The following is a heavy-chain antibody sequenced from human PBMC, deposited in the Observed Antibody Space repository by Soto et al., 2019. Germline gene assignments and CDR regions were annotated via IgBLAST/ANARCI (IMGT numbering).Heavy chain of an antibody. J-gene: IGHJ5*02. CDR3: ARDWGYDSSFNWFDP. D-gene: IGHD3-22*01. CDR1: GFTFSRDA. V-gene: IGHV3-30*04. CDR2: ISYDGSDK. Sequence: QVRLVESGGGVVQPGKSLRLSCEASGFTFSRDAMFWVRQAPGRGLEWVAVISYDGSDKYYADFAKGRFTISRDNSRDTLYLQMDSLTLEDTAVYYCARDWGYDSSFNWFDPWGQGTPVSVSS.